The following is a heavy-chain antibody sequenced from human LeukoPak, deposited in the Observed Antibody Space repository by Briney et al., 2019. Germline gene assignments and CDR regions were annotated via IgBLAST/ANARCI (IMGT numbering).Heavy chain of an antibody. J-gene: IGHJ5*02. CDR1: GASVTSYY. CDR2: MFYSGTT. Sequence: SETLSLTCSVSGASVTSYYWTWIRQPPGKGLESIGYMFYSGTTNYNPSLKSRVTISMDTSKNQFSLKLTSVTAADTAVYYCARIMPSDHSTTPWGQGTLVTVSS. CDR3: ARIMPSDHSTTP. D-gene: IGHD4-11*01. V-gene: IGHV4-59*02.